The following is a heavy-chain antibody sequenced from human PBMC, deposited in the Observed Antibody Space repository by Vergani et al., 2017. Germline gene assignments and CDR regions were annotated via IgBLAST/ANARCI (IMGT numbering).Heavy chain of an antibody. CDR3: ARESIYSLARAFDI. V-gene: IGHV3-21*01. CDR1: GFTFSSYS. D-gene: IGHD5/OR15-5a*01. CDR2: ICSSSSYI. J-gene: IGHJ3*02. Sequence: VQLVESGGGLVKPGGSLRLSCAASGFTFSSYSMNWVRQASGKGLEWVSSICSSSSYIYYADSVKGRFTISRDNAKNSLYLQMNSLRAEDTAVYYCARESIYSLARAFDIWGQGTMVTVSS.